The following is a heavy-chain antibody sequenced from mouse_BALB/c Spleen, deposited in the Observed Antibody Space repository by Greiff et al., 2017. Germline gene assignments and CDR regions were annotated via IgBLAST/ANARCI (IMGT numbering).Heavy chain of an antibody. Sequence: EVKLMESGPSLVKPSQTLSLTCSVTGDSITSGYWNWIRKFPGNKLEYMGYISSSGSTSYNPSLKSRISITRDTTKNQYYLQLNCVTTEDTAAYYCAGYDGDYVAAMDYWGQGTSVTVSA. CDR3: AGYDGDYVAAMDY. CDR1: GDSITSGY. D-gene: IGHD2-13*01. CDR2: ISSSGST. J-gene: IGHJ4*01. V-gene: IGHV3-8*02.